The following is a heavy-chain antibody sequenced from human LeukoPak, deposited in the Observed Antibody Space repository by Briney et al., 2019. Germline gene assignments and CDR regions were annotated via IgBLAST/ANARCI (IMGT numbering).Heavy chain of an antibody. CDR2: INSDESNT. D-gene: IGHD1-14*01. J-gene: IGHJ4*02. CDR3: ARNWYPLDY. Sequence: GGPLRLSCAASGFTFSSNWLHWVPQGPGKGLVWVSRINSDESNTNYADSVKGRFTISRDNAKNTLYLQMNSLRAEDTAVYYCARNWYPLDYWGQGTLVTVSS. V-gene: IGHV3-74*01. CDR1: GFTFSSNW.